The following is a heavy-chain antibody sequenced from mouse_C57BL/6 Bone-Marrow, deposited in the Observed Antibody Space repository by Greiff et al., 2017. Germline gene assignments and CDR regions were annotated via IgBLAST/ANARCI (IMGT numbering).Heavy chain of an antibody. D-gene: IGHD2-4*01. V-gene: IGHV2-2*01. CDR1: GFSLTSYG. Sequence: QVQLQQSGPGLVQPSQSLSITCTVSGFSLTSYGVHWVRQSPGTGLEWLGVIWSGGSTDYNAAFISRLSISKDNSKSQVFFKMNSLRADDTAIYYCARNDYDYDGGPLAMDYWGQGTSVTVSS. CDR2: IWSGGST. J-gene: IGHJ4*01. CDR3: ARNDYDYDGGPLAMDY.